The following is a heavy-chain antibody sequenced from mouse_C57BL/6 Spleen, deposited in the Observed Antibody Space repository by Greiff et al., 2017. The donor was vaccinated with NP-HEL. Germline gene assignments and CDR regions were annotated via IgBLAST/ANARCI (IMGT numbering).Heavy chain of an antibody. Sequence: EVQGVESGTVLARPGASVKMSCKTSGYTFTSYWMHWVKQRPGQGLEWIGAIYPGDSDTSYNQKFKGKAKLNTVTSASTAYMELSSLTNEDSAVYYCTRTNWDRYHFDYWGQGTTLTVSA. CDR3: TRTNWDRYHFDY. D-gene: IGHD4-1*02. CDR2: IYPGDSDT. CDR1: GYTFTSYW. J-gene: IGHJ2*01. V-gene: IGHV1-5*01.